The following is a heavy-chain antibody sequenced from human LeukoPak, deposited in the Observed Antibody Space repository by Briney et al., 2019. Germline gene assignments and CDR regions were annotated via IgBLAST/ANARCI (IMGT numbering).Heavy chain of an antibody. V-gene: IGHV4-4*07. Sequence: PSETLSLTCIVSGGSISSYYWSWIRQPAGKGLEWIGRIYTSGSTNYNPSLKSRVTMSVDTSKNQFSLKLSSVTAADTAVYYCARTTYSSSAAGFDYWGQGTLVTVSS. CDR1: GGSISSYY. D-gene: IGHD6-6*01. CDR2: IYTSGST. J-gene: IGHJ4*02. CDR3: ARTTYSSSAAGFDY.